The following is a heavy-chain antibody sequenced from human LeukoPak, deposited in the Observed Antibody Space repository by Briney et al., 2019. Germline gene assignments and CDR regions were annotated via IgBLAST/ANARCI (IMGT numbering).Heavy chain of an antibody. V-gene: IGHV3-48*04. CDR1: GFTFNSYS. CDR2: ISGSSSTI. D-gene: IGHD3-10*01. J-gene: IGHJ4*02. CDR3: ARNPKASGNLDS. Sequence: GGSLRVYCAASGFTFNSYSMNWVRQAPGKGLERVSYISGSSSTIYYADSVKGRFTISRDNAKNSLYLQMNSLRAEDTAVYYCARNPKASGNLDSWGQGNLVTVSS.